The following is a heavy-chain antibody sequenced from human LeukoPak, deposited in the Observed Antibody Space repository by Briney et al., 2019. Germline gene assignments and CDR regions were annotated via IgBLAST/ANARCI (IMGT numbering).Heavy chain of an antibody. V-gene: IGHV4-39*07. J-gene: IGHJ4*02. Sequence: SETLSLTCTVSHGSISSSSYFWGWIRQPPGKGLEWIGSMFYSGTSFYNPSLKSRVTISVDTSKNQVSLKLSSVTAADTAVYYCARDKFYFDYWGQGTLVTVSS. CDR1: HGSISSSSYF. CDR3: ARDKFYFDY. CDR2: MFYSGTS.